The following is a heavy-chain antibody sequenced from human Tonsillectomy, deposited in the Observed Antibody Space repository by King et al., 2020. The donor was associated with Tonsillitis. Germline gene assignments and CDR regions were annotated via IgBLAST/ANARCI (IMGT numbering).Heavy chain of an antibody. D-gene: IGHD6-19*01. CDR3: AKAWEPRTAVTSEGYWFDR. CDR1: GFTFDDYT. Sequence: VQLVESGGVVVQPVGSLRLSCAASGFTFDDYTMHWVRQAPGKGLEWVSLIRWDGGSTYYADSVKGRFTISRDNSKNSLYLQMNSLSTEDTALYFCAKAWEPRTAVTSEGYWFDRWGQGTLVTVSS. J-gene: IGHJ5*02. V-gene: IGHV3-43*01. CDR2: IRWDGGST.